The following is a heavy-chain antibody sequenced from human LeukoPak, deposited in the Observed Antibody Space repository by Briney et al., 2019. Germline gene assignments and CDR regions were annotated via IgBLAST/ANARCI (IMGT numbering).Heavy chain of an antibody. CDR2: ISWDGSSS. D-gene: IGHD1-7*01. J-gene: IGHJ4*02. CDR1: GFTFDDYA. CDR3: AKADLPQILGTTPFDY. V-gene: IGHV3-43D*03. Sequence: GGSLRLSCAAFGFTFDDYAMHWVRQAPGKGLEWVSVISWDGSSSYYADSVKGRFTISRDNSKNSLYLQMNSLRPEGTALYYCAKADLPQILGTTPFDYWGQGTLVTVSS.